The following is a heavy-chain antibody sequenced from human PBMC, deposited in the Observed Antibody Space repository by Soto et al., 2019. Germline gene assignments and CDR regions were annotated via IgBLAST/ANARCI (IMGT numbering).Heavy chain of an antibody. Sequence: EVHLVESGGGLVQPGGSLRLSCAASGFTFSSYSLNWVRQAPGKGLEWVSYITSSGTTVYYADSVRGRFTISRDNAKDSLYLQVNSLRDVDTAVYYCARGSGNWAYYFDPWGQGTLVTVSS. CDR2: ITSSGTTV. CDR1: GFTFSSYS. J-gene: IGHJ4*02. D-gene: IGHD1-1*01. CDR3: ARGSGNWAYYFDP. V-gene: IGHV3-48*02.